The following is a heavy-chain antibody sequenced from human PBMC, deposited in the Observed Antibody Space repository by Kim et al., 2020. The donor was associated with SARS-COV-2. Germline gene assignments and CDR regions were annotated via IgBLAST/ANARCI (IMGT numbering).Heavy chain of an antibody. D-gene: IGHD1-1*01. CDR3: ARSIEGTGTTGGHHYYGMDA. CDR2: INPNSGGT. CDR1: GYTFTGYY. Sequence: ASVKVSCKASGYTFTGYYMHWVRQAPGQGLEWMGWINPNSGGTNYAQKFQGWVIMTRDTSISTAYMELSRLRSDDTAVYYCARSIEGTGTTGGHHYYGMDAWGQGTTVTVSS. V-gene: IGHV1-2*04. J-gene: IGHJ6*02.